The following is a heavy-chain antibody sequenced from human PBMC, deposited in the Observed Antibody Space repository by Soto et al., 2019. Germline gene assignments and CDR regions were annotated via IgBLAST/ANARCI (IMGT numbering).Heavy chain of an antibody. CDR2: IRSKANSYAT. D-gene: IGHD5-12*01. Sequence: GGSLRLSCAASGFTFSGSAMHWVRQASGKGLEWVGRIRSKANSYATAYVASVKGRFTISRDDSKNTAYLQMNSLKTEDTAVYYCTRVDIWKNWFDPWGQGTLVTVSS. CDR3: TRVDIWKNWFDP. V-gene: IGHV3-73*01. J-gene: IGHJ5*02. CDR1: GFTFSGSA.